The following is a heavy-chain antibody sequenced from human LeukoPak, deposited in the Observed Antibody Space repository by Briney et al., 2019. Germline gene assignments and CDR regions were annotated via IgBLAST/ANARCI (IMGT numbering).Heavy chain of an antibody. CDR2: ISYDGSNK. J-gene: IGHJ4*02. CDR1: GFTFSSYG. D-gene: IGHD3-22*01. V-gene: IGHV3-30*03. Sequence: PGRSLRLSCAASGFTFSSYGMHWVRQAPGKGLEWVAVISYDGSNKYYADSVKGRFTISRDNSKNTLYLQMNSLRAEDTAVYYCARDSVSPDSSGYYFDFDYWGQGTLVTVSS. CDR3: ARDSVSPDSSGYYFDFDY.